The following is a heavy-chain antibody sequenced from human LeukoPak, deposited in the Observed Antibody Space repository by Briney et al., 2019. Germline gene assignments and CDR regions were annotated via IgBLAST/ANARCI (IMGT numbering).Heavy chain of an antibody. CDR1: GYTFTSYY. V-gene: IGHV1-46*01. Sequence: ASVKVSCKASGYTFTSYYMHWVRQAPGQGLEWMGIINPSGGSTSYAQKFQGRVTMTRDMSTSTGYMELSSLRSEDTAVYYCARDSNLGYCSSTSCSVIDYWGQGTLVTVSS. D-gene: IGHD2-2*01. CDR2: INPSGGST. CDR3: ARDSNLGYCSSTSCSVIDY. J-gene: IGHJ4*02.